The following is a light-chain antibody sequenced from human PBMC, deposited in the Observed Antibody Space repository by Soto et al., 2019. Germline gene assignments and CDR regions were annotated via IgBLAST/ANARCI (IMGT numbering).Light chain of an antibody. Sequence: EIVMTHSPATLSVSPGERATLSCRASQTVSRSLAWYQQKPGQAPRLLIYGASMRATGVPDRFSGSGSGTDFTLTISSLKSEDFAVYYCQQYIDWPPYTFGQGTKVDIK. CDR3: QQYIDWPPYT. CDR1: QTVSRS. V-gene: IGKV3-15*01. CDR2: GAS. J-gene: IGKJ2*01.